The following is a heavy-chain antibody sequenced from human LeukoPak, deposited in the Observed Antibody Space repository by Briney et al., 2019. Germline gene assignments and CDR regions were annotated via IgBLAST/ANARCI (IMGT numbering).Heavy chain of an antibody. CDR3: AKDSKVGAPGLFDY. Sequence: TGGSLRLSCAASGFTFSSYGMHWVRQAPGKGLEWVAVISYDGSNKYYADSVKGRFTNSRDNSKNTLYLQMNSLRAEDTAVYYCAKDSKVGAPGLFDYWGQGTLVTVSS. CDR1: GFTFSSYG. V-gene: IGHV3-30*18. CDR2: ISYDGSNK. D-gene: IGHD1-26*01. J-gene: IGHJ4*02.